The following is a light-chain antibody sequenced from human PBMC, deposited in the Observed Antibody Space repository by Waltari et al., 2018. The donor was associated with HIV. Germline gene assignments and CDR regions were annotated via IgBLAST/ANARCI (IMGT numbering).Light chain of an antibody. CDR2: RNH. Sequence: QSVLTQPPSASGTLGQAVTISCFGSTSNIGSNTVNWYQHLPGAAPKLISFRNHQRPSGVPDRFSGSQSGTSAFLTITGLLSGDEATYYCAAWDASLHVLFGGGTQLTVV. V-gene: IGLV1-44*01. CDR1: TSNIGSNT. J-gene: IGLJ2*01. CDR3: AAWDASLHVL.